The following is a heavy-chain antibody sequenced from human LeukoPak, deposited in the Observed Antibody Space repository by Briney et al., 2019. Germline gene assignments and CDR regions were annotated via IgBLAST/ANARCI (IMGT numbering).Heavy chain of an antibody. J-gene: IGHJ4*02. V-gene: IGHV4-39*01. CDR2: IYYSGST. D-gene: IGHD3-10*01. CDR3: ARHGNRGAYYYGSGSYNPFDY. Sequence: SETLSLTCAVSGGSISSSNWWSWVRQPPGKGLEWIGSIYYSGSTYYNPSLKSRVTISVDTSKNQFSLKLSSVTAADTAVYYCARHGNRGAYYYGSGSYNPFDYWGQGTLVTVSS. CDR1: GGSISSSNW.